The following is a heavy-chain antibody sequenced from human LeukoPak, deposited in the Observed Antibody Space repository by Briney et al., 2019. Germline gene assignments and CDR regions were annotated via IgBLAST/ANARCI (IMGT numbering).Heavy chain of an antibody. V-gene: IGHV1-24*01. CDR1: GYTPTELS. CDR3: ATVNPSDSSGYLPES. D-gene: IGHD3-22*01. CDR2: FHPEDGET. J-gene: IGHJ4*02. Sequence: GASVNASWQVSGYTPTELSMHWVQQPPGKGLERKGGFHPEDGETSCVQKFQGRVTITEDTSTDTAYMELSSLRSEDTAVYYCATVNPSDSSGYLPESWVQGTLVTVSS.